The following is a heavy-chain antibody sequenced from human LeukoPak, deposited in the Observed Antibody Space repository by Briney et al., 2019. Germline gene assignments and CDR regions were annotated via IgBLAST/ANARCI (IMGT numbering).Heavy chain of an antibody. V-gene: IGHV3-23*01. D-gene: IGHD3-22*01. CDR2: ISGSGGST. CDR3: AKYGDYYDSSGYFSG. J-gene: IGHJ4*02. CDR1: GFTSSSYG. Sequence: GGSLRLSCAASGFTSSSYGMSWVRQAPGKGLEWVSAISGSGGSTYYADSVKGRFTISRDNSKNTLYLQMNSLRAEDTAVYYCAKYGDYYDSSGYFSGWGQGTLVTVSS.